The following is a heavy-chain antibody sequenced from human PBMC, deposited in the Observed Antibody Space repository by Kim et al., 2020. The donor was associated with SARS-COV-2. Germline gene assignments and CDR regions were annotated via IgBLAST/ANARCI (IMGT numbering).Heavy chain of an antibody. CDR3: ARGRAGVVPAPVLGLGPYYEYYIMDV. V-gene: IGHV4-34*01. CDR2: INHSGST. D-gene: IGHD3-22*01. Sequence: SETLSLTCAVYGGSFSGYSLTWIRQPPGKGLEWIGEINHSGSTKYNPSLQSRVSISIDTSKNQFSLMLRYVTAADTAVYYCARGRAGVVPAPVLGLGPYYEYYIMDVWGRGTTVTVSS. CDR1: GGSFSGYS. J-gene: IGHJ6*02.